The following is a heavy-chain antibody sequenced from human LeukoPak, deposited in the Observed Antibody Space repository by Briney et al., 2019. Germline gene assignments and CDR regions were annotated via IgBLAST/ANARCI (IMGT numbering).Heavy chain of an antibody. J-gene: IGHJ4*02. CDR3: ARRLALYYFDY. D-gene: IGHD1-7*01. V-gene: IGHV4-39*01. CDR1: GGSLSIITNL. CDR2: IYHSVST. Sequence: SDTLSLTCTVSGGSLSIITNLWGWIRQPPGKVLEWIGTIYHSVSTYYSPSLKSRVTIAVDTSKNQFSLKLSSVTAADTAVYYCARRLALYYFDYWGQGSLVTVSS.